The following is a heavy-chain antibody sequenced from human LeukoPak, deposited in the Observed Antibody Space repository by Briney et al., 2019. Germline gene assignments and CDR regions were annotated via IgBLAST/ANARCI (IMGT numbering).Heavy chain of an antibody. J-gene: IGHJ5*02. V-gene: IGHV4-4*02. Sequence: SETLSLTCAVSGVSISSSNWWHWVRQPPGKGLEWIGEIYHSGSTNYNPSLKSRVTISVDKSKNQFSLKLSSVTAADTAVYYCARLLRVGYCSTTTCNWFDPWGQGTLVTVSS. CDR1: GVSISSSNW. CDR3: ARLLRVGYCSTTTCNWFDP. CDR2: IYHSGST. D-gene: IGHD2-2*03.